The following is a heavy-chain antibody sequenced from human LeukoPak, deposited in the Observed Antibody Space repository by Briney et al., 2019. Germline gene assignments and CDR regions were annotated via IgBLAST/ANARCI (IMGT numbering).Heavy chain of an antibody. V-gene: IGHV4-59*08. CDR3: ARQTGSGLFILP. CDR1: GGSISSYY. D-gene: IGHD3/OR15-3a*01. CDR2: IYYSGST. J-gene: IGHJ4*02. Sequence: SETLSLTCSVSGGSISSYYWIWIRQFPGKGLEWIGYIYYSGSTNYNPSLKSRVTISVDTSNNQFSLKLSSVTAADTAVYYCARQTGSGLFILPGGQGTLVTVSS.